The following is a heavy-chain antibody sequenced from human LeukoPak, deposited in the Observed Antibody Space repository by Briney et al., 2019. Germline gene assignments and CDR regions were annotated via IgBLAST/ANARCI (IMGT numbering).Heavy chain of an antibody. CDR3: AKDGWMANTNWFDP. CDR2: ISGSGGDT. Sequence: GGSLRLSCAASGFAFSNYSISWVRQAPGKGLEWVSSISGSGGDTYYSDSVKGRFTISRDNSKNTLYLQMNSLRGEDTALYYCAKDGWMANTNWFDPSNQGTLVTVSS. D-gene: IGHD5-24*01. V-gene: IGHV3-23*01. J-gene: IGHJ5*02. CDR1: GFAFSNYS.